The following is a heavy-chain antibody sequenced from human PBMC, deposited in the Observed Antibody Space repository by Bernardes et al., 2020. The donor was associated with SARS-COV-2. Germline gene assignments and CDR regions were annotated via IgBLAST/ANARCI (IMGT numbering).Heavy chain of an antibody. CDR3: ARFIAVAGSGFDY. J-gene: IGHJ4*02. D-gene: IGHD6-19*01. CDR1: GGSISSYY. V-gene: IGHV4-59*12. Sequence: SETLSLTCTVSGGSISSYYWSWIRQPPGKGLEWIGYIYYSGSTKYNPSLKSRVTISVDTSKNQFSLKLSSVTAADTAVYYCARFIAVAGSGFDYWGQGTLVTVSS. CDR2: IYYSGST.